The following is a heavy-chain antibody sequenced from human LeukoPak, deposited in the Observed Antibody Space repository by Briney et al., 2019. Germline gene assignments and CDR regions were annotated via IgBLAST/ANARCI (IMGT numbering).Heavy chain of an antibody. CDR2: LSRSGSTI. Sequence: GGSLRLSCAASGFTFSSYWMYWVRQAPGKGLEWISYLSRSGSTIYYAASVKGRFTISRDNAKNSLYLQMNSLRAEDTAVYYCARIWDGYSGSDYWGQGTLVTVSS. CDR3: ARIWDGYSGSDY. D-gene: IGHD1-26*01. V-gene: IGHV3-48*01. CDR1: GFTFSSYW. J-gene: IGHJ4*02.